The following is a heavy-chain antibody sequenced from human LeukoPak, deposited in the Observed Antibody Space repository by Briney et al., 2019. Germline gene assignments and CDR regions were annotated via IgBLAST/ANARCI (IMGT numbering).Heavy chain of an antibody. CDR2: ISSSGSTI. V-gene: IGHV3-48*03. J-gene: IGHJ3*02. Sequence: GGPLRLSCAASGFTFSSYEMNWVRQAPGKGLEWMSYISSSGSTIYYADSVKGRFTISRDNSKNSLYLQMNSLRAGDTAVYYCAKDLEGTVAAGFAFDIWGQGTMVTVSS. CDR1: GFTFSSYE. CDR3: AKDLEGTVAAGFAFDI. D-gene: IGHD6-13*01.